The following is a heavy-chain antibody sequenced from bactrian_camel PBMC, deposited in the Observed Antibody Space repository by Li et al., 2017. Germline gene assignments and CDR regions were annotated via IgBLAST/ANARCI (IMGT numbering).Heavy chain of an antibody. Sequence: HVQLVESGGGSVQAGGSLRLSCVTSDYTGSMNCMGWFRQAPGKEREGVAPISTGDGSTSYAGSVKGRFTISKDNAKNTLDLQMNSLSPEDTAMYYCAARYNLYCIGDNREESYDYWGQGTQVTVS. CDR1: DYTGSMNC. CDR2: ISTGDGST. V-gene: IGHV3S1*01. J-gene: IGHJ4*01. D-gene: IGHD1*01. CDR3: AARYNLYCIGDNREESYDY.